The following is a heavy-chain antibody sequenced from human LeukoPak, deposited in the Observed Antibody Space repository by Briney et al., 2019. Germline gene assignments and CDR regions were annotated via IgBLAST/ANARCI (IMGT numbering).Heavy chain of an antibody. CDR1: GFTFSSYE. CDR2: ISSCGTTI. D-gene: IGHD5-12*01. J-gene: IGHJ5*02. V-gene: IGHV3-48*03. CDR3: ATIGYSSEP. Sequence: GGSLRLSCAASGFTFSSYEMNWVRQAPGKGLEWVSYISSCGTTIYYADSVKGRFTISRDNAKNTLYLQMNSLRAEDTAVYYCATIGYSSEPWGQGTLVTVSS.